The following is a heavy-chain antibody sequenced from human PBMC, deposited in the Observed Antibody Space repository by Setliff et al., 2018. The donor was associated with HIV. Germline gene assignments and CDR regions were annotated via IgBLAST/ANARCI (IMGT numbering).Heavy chain of an antibody. D-gene: IGHD3-10*01. Sequence: KPSETLSLTCTVSGGSISSRYWSWIRQPPGKGLEWIGTIYYNGNTNYSPSLKSRVTISEDTSKKQVSLKLRSVTAADTAVYYCARVEAKVRGATYAMDVWGQGTTVTVSS. J-gene: IGHJ6*02. CDR3: ARVEAKVRGATYAMDV. CDR1: GGSISSRY. V-gene: IGHV4-59*11. CDR2: IYYNGNT.